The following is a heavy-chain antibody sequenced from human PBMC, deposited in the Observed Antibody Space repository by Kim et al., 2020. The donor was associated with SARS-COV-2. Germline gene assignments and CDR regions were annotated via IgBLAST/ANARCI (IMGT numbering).Heavy chain of an antibody. J-gene: IGHJ6*02. CDR2: IWYDGINK. CDR3: ARDVAYSSIVATFTYYHYGMDV. D-gene: IGHD5-12*01. CDR1: GFTFSSYG. Sequence: GGSLRLSCAASGFTFSSYGMHWVRQAPGKGLEWVAVIWYDGINKYYADSVKGRFTISRDNSKNTLYLLMNSLRAEDTAVYYCARDVAYSSIVATFTYYHYGMDVWGQGTTVTVSS. V-gene: IGHV3-33*01.